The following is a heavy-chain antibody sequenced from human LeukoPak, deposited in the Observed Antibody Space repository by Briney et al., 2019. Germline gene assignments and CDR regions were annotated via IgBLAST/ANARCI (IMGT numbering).Heavy chain of an antibody. Sequence: SETLSLTCTVSGGSISSYYWSWIRQPPGKGLEWIGYIYYSGSTNYNPSLKSRVTISVDTSKNQFSLKLTSVTAADTAVYYCAGHHPRNTVDFWGQGTLVTVSS. CDR1: GGSISSYY. D-gene: IGHD2/OR15-2a*01. CDR2: IYYSGST. CDR3: AGHHPRNTVDF. V-gene: IGHV4-59*08. J-gene: IGHJ4*02.